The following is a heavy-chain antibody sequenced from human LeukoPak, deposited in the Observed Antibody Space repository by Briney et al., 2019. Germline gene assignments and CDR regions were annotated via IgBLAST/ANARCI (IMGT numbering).Heavy chain of an antibody. D-gene: IGHD3-9*01. CDR2: INPNSGGT. CDR1: GYTFTGYY. V-gene: IGHV1-2*02. CDR3: ARERYDILTGYPTYYFDY. J-gene: IGHJ4*02. Sequence: EASVKVSCKASGYTFTGYYMHWVRQAPGQGLEWMGWINPNSGGTNYAQKFQGRVTMTRDTSISTAYMELSRLRSDDTAVYYCARERYDILTGYPTYYFDYWGQGTLVTVSS.